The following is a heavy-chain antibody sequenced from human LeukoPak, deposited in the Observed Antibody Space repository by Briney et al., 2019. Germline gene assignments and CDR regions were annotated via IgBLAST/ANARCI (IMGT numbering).Heavy chain of an antibody. CDR2: IDDRGST. CDR3: ARSVLGYSYGLHIDY. CDR1: AGSISSGGYD. D-gene: IGHD5-18*01. Sequence: PSQTLSLTCTVSAGSISSGGYDWGWLRQQPGKGLELIVNIDDRGSTYYYPALKSRFTISVNTTTNLFSLKLSSATAAATAVYYSARSVLGYSYGLHIDYWGQGTPVTVSS. J-gene: IGHJ4*02. V-gene: IGHV4-31*03.